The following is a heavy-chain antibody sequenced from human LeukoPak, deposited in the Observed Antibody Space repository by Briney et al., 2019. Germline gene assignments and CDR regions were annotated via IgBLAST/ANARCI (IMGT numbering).Heavy chain of an antibody. V-gene: IGHV4-59*01. CDR2: IYGSGST. D-gene: IGHD1-1*01. CDR3: AREGTSGTHLNWFDP. Sequence: SQTLSLTCTVSGGSISSYYWSRIRQPPGKGLEWIGHIYGSGSTNYNPSLKSRVTLSVDTSKNQFSLKLSSVTAADTAVYYCAREGTSGTHLNWFDPWGQGTLVTVSS. CDR1: GGSISSYY. J-gene: IGHJ5*02.